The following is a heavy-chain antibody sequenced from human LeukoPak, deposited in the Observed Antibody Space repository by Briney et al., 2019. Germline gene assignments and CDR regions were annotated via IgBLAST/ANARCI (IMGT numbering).Heavy chain of an antibody. J-gene: IGHJ4*02. CDR1: GFTFSSYS. CDR3: AREGATAFDY. V-gene: IGHV3-21*01. CDR2: ISSSSSYI. Sequence: XSCAASGFTFSSYSMNWVRQAPGKGLEWVSSISSSSSYIYYADSVKGRFTISRDNAKNSLYLQMNSLRAEDTAVYYCAREGATAFDYWGQGTLVTVSS. D-gene: IGHD1-26*01.